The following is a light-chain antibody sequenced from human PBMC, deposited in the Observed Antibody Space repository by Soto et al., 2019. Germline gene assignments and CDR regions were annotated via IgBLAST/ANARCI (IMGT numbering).Light chain of an antibody. CDR3: QTWGTGFHVV. CDR2: VSSDGSH. Sequence: QSVLTQSPSASASLGASVNLTCTLSSGHSSYAIAWHQQQPETGPRYLMKVSSDGSHTKGDGIPDRFSGSSSGAERYLTISSLQSEDEGDYYCQTWGTGFHVVFGGGTQLTVL. V-gene: IGLV4-69*01. CDR1: SGHSSYA. J-gene: IGLJ2*01.